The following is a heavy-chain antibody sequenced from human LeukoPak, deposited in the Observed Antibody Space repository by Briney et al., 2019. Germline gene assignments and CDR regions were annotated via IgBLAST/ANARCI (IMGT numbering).Heavy chain of an antibody. V-gene: IGHV4-61*02. CDR3: AREDYYDSSGYYLDC. CDR2: IYTSGST. CDR1: GGSISSGSYF. J-gene: IGHJ4*02. D-gene: IGHD3-22*01. Sequence: SQTLSLTCTVSGGSISSGSYFCSWIRQPAGKGLEWIGRIYTSGSTNYNPSLKSRVTISVDTSKNQFSLKLGSVTAADTAVYYCAREDYYDSSGYYLDCWGQGTLVTVSS.